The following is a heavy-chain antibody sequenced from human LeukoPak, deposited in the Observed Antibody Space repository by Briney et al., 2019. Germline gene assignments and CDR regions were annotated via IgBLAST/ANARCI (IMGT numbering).Heavy chain of an antibody. CDR3: AKIKDNYYYDSSGYYFDY. Sequence: GGSLRLSCAASGFTFSSYAMHWVRQAPGKGLEWVAVISYDGSNKYYADSVKGRFTISRDNSKNTLYLQMNSLRAEDTAVYYCAKIKDNYYYDSSGYYFDYWGQGTRVTVSS. D-gene: IGHD3-22*01. CDR2: ISYDGSNK. J-gene: IGHJ4*02. CDR1: GFTFSSYA. V-gene: IGHV3-30*04.